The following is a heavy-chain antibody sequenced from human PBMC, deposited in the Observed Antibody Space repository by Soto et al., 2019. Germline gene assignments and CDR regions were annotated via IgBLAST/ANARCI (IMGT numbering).Heavy chain of an antibody. CDR2: IYYSGST. CDR3: ARARSGSPRGYFDP. J-gene: IGHJ5*02. V-gene: IGHV4-59*01. CDR1: GGSINSYY. Sequence: SETLSLTCTVSGGSINSYYWSWIRQSPGKGLEWIGNIYYSGSTNFNPSLKSRVTILVDTSKNQFSLKLSSVTAADTAVYYCARARSGSPRGYFDPWGQGTLVTVSS. D-gene: IGHD6-25*01.